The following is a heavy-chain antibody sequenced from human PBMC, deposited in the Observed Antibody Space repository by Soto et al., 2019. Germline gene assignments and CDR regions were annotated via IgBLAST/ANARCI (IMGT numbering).Heavy chain of an antibody. J-gene: IGHJ4*02. CDR3: ARDGTDSGYDSTILV. D-gene: IGHD5-12*01. V-gene: IGHV4-59*01. CDR1: GGSISSYY. Sequence: TSETLSLTCTVSGGSISSYYWSWIRQPPGKGLEWIGYIYYSGSTNYNPSLKSRVTISVDTSKNQFSLKLSSVTAADTAVYYCARDGTDSGYDSTILVWGQGTLVTVSS. CDR2: IYYSGST.